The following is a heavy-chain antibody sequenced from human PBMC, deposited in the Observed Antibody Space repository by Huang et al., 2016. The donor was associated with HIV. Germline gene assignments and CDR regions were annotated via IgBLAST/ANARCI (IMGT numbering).Heavy chain of an antibody. CDR2: SYYSGGT. J-gene: IGHJ3*02. V-gene: IGHV4-39*01. CDR3: ASYSSGYYAHDPDAFDI. D-gene: IGHD3-22*01. Sequence: QLQLQESGPGLVKTSETLSLTCTVSGGSIRSSSYYWDWIRPPPGKGLEWSGRSYYSGGTHYNPSLKSRGTISGDTSKNQFSLKLSSVTAADTAVYYCASYSSGYYAHDPDAFDIWGQGTMVTVSS. CDR1: GGSIRSSSYY.